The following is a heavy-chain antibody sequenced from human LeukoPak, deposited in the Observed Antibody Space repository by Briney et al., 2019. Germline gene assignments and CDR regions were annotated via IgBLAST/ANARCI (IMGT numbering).Heavy chain of an antibody. V-gene: IGHV1-69*13. CDR2: IIPTFGTA. J-gene: IGHJ6*03. CDR3: AREGRIVGATTHYYMDV. CDR1: GGTFSSYA. D-gene: IGHD1-26*01. Sequence: ASVKVSCKASGGTFSSYAISWVRQAPGQGLEWMGGIIPTFGTANYAQKFQGRVTITADESTSTAYMELSSLRSEDTAVYYCAREGRIVGATTHYYMDVWGKGTTVTVSS.